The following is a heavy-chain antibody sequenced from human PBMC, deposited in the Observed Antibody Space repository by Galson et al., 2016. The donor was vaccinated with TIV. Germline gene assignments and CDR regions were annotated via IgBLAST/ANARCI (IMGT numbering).Heavy chain of an antibody. CDR2: IYTGGSA. CDR1: GFTVSSYH. Sequence: SLRLSCAVSGFTVSSYHMSWVRQAPGKGLEWMSVIYTGGSAYYPDSVKGRFTISRDDSKNTLHLQMSSLTVEDTAVYYCARKDSSVNGDLRGAFDVWGQGTMVIVSS. D-gene: IGHD4-17*01. J-gene: IGHJ3*01. V-gene: IGHV3-53*01. CDR3: ARKDSSVNGDLRGAFDV.